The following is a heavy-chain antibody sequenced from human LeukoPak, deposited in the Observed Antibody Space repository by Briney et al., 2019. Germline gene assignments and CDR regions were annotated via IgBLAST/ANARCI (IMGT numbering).Heavy chain of an antibody. CDR3: ARCTDSSGYYPYYYYYYMDV. J-gene: IGHJ6*03. Sequence: PGGSLRLSCEASGFTFSSYGIHWVRQAPGKGLEWVSAISGSGGSTYYADSVKGRFTISRDNAKNSLYLQMNSLRAEDTAVYYCARCTDSSGYYPYYYYYYMDVWGKGTTVTVSS. CDR1: GFTFSSYG. D-gene: IGHD3-22*01. CDR2: ISGSGGST. V-gene: IGHV3-23*01.